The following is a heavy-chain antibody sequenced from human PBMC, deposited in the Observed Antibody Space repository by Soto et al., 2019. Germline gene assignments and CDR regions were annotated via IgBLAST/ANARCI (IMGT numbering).Heavy chain of an antibody. D-gene: IGHD5-18*01. J-gene: IGHJ4*02. V-gene: IGHV3-74*01. CDR3: ARGLDTAXVGY. CDR1: GFTFSSYW. CDR2: INSDGSST. Sequence: SLRLSCAASGFTFSSYWMHWVRQAPGKGLVGVSRINSDGSSTSYADSVKGRITISRDNAKNTLYRQMNSRRAEDTAVYYCARGLDTAXVGYWGQGTLVTVSS.